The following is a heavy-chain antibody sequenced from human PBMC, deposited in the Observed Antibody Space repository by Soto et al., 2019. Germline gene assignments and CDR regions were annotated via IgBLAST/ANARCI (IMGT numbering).Heavy chain of an antibody. CDR3: ARDKITGLFDY. Sequence: SETLSLTCAVYGGSFSGYSWTWIRQPPGTGLEWIGEINHTGSTNYNPSLKSRVTISVDTSKNQFSLKLTSVTAADTAVYYCARDKITGLFDYWGQGTLVTVPS. CDR1: GGSFSGYS. D-gene: IGHD2-8*02. CDR2: INHTGST. J-gene: IGHJ4*02. V-gene: IGHV4-34*01.